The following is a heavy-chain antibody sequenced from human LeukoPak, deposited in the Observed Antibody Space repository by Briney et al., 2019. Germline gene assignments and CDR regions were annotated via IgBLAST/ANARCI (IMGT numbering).Heavy chain of an antibody. J-gene: IGHJ4*02. Sequence: GGSLRLSCAAPGFTFYDYAMYWVRQPPGKGLEWVSHISGDGGSTYYADSMKGRFTISRDNSKNSLYLQMNSLTTEDTAFYYCAKAALYGGPWSHFDSWGQGTLVTVSS. CDR2: ISGDGGST. CDR1: GFTFYDYA. D-gene: IGHD4/OR15-4a*01. V-gene: IGHV3-43*02. CDR3: AKAALYGGPWSHFDS.